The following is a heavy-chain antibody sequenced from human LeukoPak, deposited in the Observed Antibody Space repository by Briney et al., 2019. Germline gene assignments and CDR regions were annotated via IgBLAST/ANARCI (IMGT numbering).Heavy chain of an antibody. Sequence: ASVKVSCKASGYTFTSYGVSWVRQAPGQGREGRGWISAYNGNTDYAQKLRCRVTMTTDTSTSTAYMELRSLRSDDPAVYYCARDWNGDYWGRTYYFDYWGQGTLVTVSS. V-gene: IGHV1-18*01. D-gene: IGHD4-17*01. CDR1: GYTFTSYG. CDR3: ARDWNGDYWGRTYYFDY. J-gene: IGHJ4*02. CDR2: ISAYNGNT.